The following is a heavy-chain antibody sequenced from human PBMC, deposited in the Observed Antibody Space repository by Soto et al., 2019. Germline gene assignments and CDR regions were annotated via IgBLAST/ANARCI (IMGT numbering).Heavy chain of an antibody. CDR3: AREWDGDGYNSGWFDP. D-gene: IGHD5-12*01. J-gene: IGHJ5*02. V-gene: IGHV3-11*06. Sequence: PGGSLRLSCAASGFTFSDYYMSWIRQAPGKGLEWVSYISSSSSYTNYADSVKGRFTISRDNAKNSLYLQMNSLRAEDTAVYYCAREWDGDGYNSGWFDPWGQGTLVTVSS. CDR2: ISSSSSYT. CDR1: GFTFSDYY.